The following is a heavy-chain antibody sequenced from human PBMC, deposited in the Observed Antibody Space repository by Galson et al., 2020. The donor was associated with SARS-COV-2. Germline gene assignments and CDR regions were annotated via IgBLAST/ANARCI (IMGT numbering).Heavy chain of an antibody. Sequence: GESLKISCAASGFTFSSYGMHWVRQAPGKGLEWVAVIWYDGSNKYYADSVKGRFTISRDNSKNTLYLQMNSLRAEDTAVYYCARDRGQHFAGSQVHYYYGMDVWGQGTTVTVSS. CDR3: ARDRGQHFAGSQVHYYYGMDV. V-gene: IGHV3-33*01. CDR2: IWYDGSNK. CDR1: GFTFSSYG. J-gene: IGHJ6*02. D-gene: IGHD3-10*01.